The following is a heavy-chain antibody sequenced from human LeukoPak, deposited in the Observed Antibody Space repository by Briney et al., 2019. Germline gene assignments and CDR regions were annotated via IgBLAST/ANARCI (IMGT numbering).Heavy chain of an antibody. CDR2: IYYDGST. CDR1: GGSISSSAYY. V-gene: IGHV4-39*07. CDR3: ARYCGGACSSGWFDP. Sequence: SETLSLTCTVSGGSISSSAYYWGWIRQPPGKGLEWIGTIYYDGSTYYNPSLKSRVTMPGDMSKNQFSLAMSSVTAADTAVYYCARYCGGACSSGWFDPWGQGTLVTVSS. D-gene: IGHD2-21*02. J-gene: IGHJ5*02.